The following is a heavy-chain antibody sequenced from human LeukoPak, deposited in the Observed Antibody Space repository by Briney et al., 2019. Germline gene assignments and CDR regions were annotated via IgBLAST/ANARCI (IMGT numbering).Heavy chain of an antibody. V-gene: IGHV3-23*01. CDR3: AKGSSPGSWYSYYMDV. J-gene: IGHJ6*03. D-gene: IGHD6-13*01. CDR2: ISGSGGST. CDR1: GFTFSSYA. Sequence: GGSLRLSCAASGFTFSSYAMSWVRQAPGKGLEWVSAISGSGGSTYYADSVKGRFTISRDNSKNTLYLQMNSLRAEDTAVYYCAKGSSPGSWYSYYMDVWGKGTTVTVSS.